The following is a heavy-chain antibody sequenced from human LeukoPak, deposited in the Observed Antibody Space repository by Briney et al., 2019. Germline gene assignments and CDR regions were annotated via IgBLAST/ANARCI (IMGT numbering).Heavy chain of an antibody. CDR2: MNPNSGNT. Sequence: ASVKVSCKASGGTFSSYAISWVRQAPGQGLEWMGWMNPNSGNTGYAQKFQGRVTMTRNTSISTAYMELSSLRSEDTAVYYCAIYDSSGYYLSYWGQGTLVTVSS. V-gene: IGHV1-8*02. J-gene: IGHJ4*02. CDR1: GGTFSSYA. CDR3: AIYDSSGYYLSY. D-gene: IGHD3-22*01.